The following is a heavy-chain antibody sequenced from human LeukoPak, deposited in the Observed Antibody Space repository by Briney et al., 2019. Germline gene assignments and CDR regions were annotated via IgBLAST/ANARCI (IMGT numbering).Heavy chain of an antibody. CDR2: ISSSSSSI. Sequence: GGSLRLSCGASGFTFSSDTMIWVRQAPGMGLEWVSSISSSSSSIYYADSVKGRFTISRDNAKNLVYLQMNSLRADDTSVYYCATEGRSTTPGYWGQGTLVIASS. CDR3: ATEGRSTTPGY. D-gene: IGHD6-13*01. V-gene: IGHV3-21*06. CDR1: GFTFSSDT. J-gene: IGHJ4*02.